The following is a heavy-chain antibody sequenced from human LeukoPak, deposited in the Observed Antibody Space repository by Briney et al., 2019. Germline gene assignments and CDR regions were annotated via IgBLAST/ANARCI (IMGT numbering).Heavy chain of an antibody. V-gene: IGHV3-30*02. D-gene: IGHD2-15*01. Sequence: PGGSLRLSCAASGFTFSTYGMHWVRQAPGKGLEWVAFIRYDGSNKFYADSVKGRFTISRDNSKNTLYLQMNSLRAEDTAVYYCAKSLSVVVGRGNGMDVWGQGTTVTVSS. CDR3: AKSLSVVVGRGNGMDV. CDR2: IRYDGSNK. J-gene: IGHJ6*02. CDR1: GFTFSTYG.